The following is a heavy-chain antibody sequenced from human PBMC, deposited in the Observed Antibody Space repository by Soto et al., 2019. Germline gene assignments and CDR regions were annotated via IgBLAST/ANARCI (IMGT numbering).Heavy chain of an antibody. V-gene: IGHV1-69*13. Sequence: SVKVSCKASGGTFSSYAISWVRQAPGQGLEWMGGIIPIFGTANYAQKFQGRVTITADESTSTAYMELSSLRSEDTVVYYCARRGITMVRGVIASLGGSHFDYWGQGTLVTVSS. CDR2: IIPIFGTA. J-gene: IGHJ4*02. CDR3: ARRGITMVRGVIASLGGSHFDY. D-gene: IGHD3-10*01. CDR1: GGTFSSYA.